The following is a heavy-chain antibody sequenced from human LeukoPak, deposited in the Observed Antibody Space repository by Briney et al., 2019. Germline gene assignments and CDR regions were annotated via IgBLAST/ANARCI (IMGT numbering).Heavy chain of an antibody. Sequence: GGSLRLSCAASGFTVSSNDMSWVRQAPGKGLEWVSAISGSGGSTYYADSVKGRFTISRDNSKNTLYLQMNSLRAEDTAVYYCAKDISSSTPVNWGQGTLVTVSS. J-gene: IGHJ4*02. CDR1: GFTVSSND. V-gene: IGHV3-23*01. D-gene: IGHD6-6*01. CDR2: ISGSGGST. CDR3: AKDISSSTPVN.